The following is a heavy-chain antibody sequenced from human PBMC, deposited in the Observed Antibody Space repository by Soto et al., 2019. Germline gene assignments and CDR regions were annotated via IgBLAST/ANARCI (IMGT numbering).Heavy chain of an antibody. V-gene: IGHV1-18*01. Sequence: QVHLVQSGAEVKKPGASVKVSCKASGYTFTSYGITWVRQAPGQGLEWMGWISAHNGNTDYAQKLQGRVIVTRATSTSTAYMELRRLISDDTAVYYCARGRYGDYWGQGALFTVSS. CDR1: GYTFTSYG. J-gene: IGHJ4*02. CDR3: ARGRYGDY. CDR2: ISAHNGNT. D-gene: IGHD1-1*01.